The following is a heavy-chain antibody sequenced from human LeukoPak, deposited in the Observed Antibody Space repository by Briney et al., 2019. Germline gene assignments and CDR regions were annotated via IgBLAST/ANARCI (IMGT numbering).Heavy chain of an antibody. D-gene: IGHD2-15*01. V-gene: IGHV3-23*01. CDR2: ISGSGVST. CDR3: AKGLDIVVVVATLDY. CDR1: GFTFSSYA. J-gene: IGHJ4*02. Sequence: GGSLRLSCAASGFTFSSYARSWVRQAPGKGLEWVSGISGSGVSTYYADSVKGRFTISRDNSKNNLYLQMNSLRAEDTAVYYCAKGLDIVVVVATLDYWGQGTLVTVSS.